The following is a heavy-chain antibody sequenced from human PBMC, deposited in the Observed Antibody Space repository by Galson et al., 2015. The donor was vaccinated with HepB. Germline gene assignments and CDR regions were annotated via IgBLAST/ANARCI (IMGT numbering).Heavy chain of an antibody. J-gene: IGHJ3*02. V-gene: IGHV3-7*01. CDR1: GFTFSSYC. Sequence: SLRLSCAASGFTFSSYCMSWVRQGPGKGLEWVATIKSGGNEKYYVDSVKGRFTISRDNAKKSLYLQMNSLRAEDTAVYYCVRDAAVTVAGSFDIWGQGTMVTISS. D-gene: IGHD6-19*01. CDR2: IKSGGNEK. CDR3: VRDAAVTVAGSFDI.